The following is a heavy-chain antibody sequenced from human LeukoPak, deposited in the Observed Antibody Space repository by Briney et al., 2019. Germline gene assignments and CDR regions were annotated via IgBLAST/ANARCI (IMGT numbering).Heavy chain of an antibody. CDR3: ARGLSQYSSSWWSRKVYFQH. CDR2: INHSGST. D-gene: IGHD6-13*01. Sequence: PSETLSLTCAVYGGSFSGYYWSWIRQPPGKGLEWIGEINHSGSTNYNPSLKSRVTISVDTSKNQFSLKLSSVTAADTAVYYCARGLSQYSSSWWSRKVYFQHWGQGTLVTVSS. CDR1: GGSFSGYY. V-gene: IGHV4-34*01. J-gene: IGHJ1*01.